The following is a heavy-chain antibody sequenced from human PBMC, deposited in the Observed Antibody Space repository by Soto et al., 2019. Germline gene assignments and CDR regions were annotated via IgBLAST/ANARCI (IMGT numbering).Heavy chain of an antibody. D-gene: IGHD3-10*01. CDR1: GGSTSSGDYY. CDR3: AGQPTAGSYYDLGSYYYYYAMDV. J-gene: IGHJ6*02. CDR2: IYYSGST. V-gene: IGHV4-30-4*01. Sequence: PSETLSLTCPVSGGSTSSGDYYWSWIRQPPGKGLEWIGYIYYSGSTYYNPSLKSRVTISVDTSKNQFSLKLSSVTAADTAVYYCAGQPTAGSYYDLGSYYYYYAMDVWGQGTTVTVS.